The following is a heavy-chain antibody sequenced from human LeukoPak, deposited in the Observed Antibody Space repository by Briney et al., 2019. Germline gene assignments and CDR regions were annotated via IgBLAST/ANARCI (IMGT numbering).Heavy chain of an antibody. CDR1: GFTFSSYA. V-gene: IGHV3-23*01. CDR3: AKDEYGSGSYYNDY. CDR2: ITYTGGNT. D-gene: IGHD3-10*01. Sequence: GSLRLSCAASGFTFSSYAMSWVRQAPGKGLEWVSTITYTGGNTYYADSVKGRFTISRDNSNNTLYLQMNSLRAEDTAIYYCAKDEYGSGSYYNDYWGQGTLVTVSS. J-gene: IGHJ4*02.